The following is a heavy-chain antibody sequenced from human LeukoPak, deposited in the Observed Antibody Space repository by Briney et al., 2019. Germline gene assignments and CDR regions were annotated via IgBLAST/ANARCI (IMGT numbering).Heavy chain of an antibody. D-gene: IGHD3-22*01. V-gene: IGHV3-21*01. CDR1: GFTFSIYS. J-gene: IGHJ3*02. CDR2: ITGNSNYI. Sequence: GGSLRLSCAASGFTFSIYSINWVRQAPGKGLEWVSFITGNSNYIYYADSVKGRFTISRDNAKNSLYLQMNSLRAEDTAVYYCARDAASHYYDSSGYQYLYAFDIWGQGTMVTVSS. CDR3: ARDAASHYYDSSGYQYLYAFDI.